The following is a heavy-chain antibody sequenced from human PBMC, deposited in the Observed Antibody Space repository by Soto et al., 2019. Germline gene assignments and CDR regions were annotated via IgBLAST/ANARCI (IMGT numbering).Heavy chain of an antibody. D-gene: IGHD1-26*01. J-gene: IGHJ1*01. CDR1: GFTFGDYA. V-gene: IGHV3-49*04. CDR3: TRDQPPVSGIVLAIQH. CDR2: IRSKAYGGTT. Sequence: GGSLRLSCTASGFTFGDYAMSWVSQAQGKGLEWVGFIRSKAYGGTTEYAAPVKGRFTISRDDSKSIAYLQMNSLKTEVTAVYYCTRDQPPVSGIVLAIQHWGQGTLVTVSS.